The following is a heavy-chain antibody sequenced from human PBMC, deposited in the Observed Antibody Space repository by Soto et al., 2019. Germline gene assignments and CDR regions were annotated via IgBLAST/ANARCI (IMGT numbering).Heavy chain of an antibody. CDR2: ISGSGGST. Sequence: GGSLRLSCAASAFTFSSYAMNWVRQAPGKGLEWVSTISGSGGSTYYADSVKGRFTISRDNSKKTLYLQMNSLRAEDTAVYYCENSLLYPNLDAFAIWGHGTLVTVSS. CDR1: AFTFSSYA. V-gene: IGHV3-23*01. CDR3: ENSLLYPNLDAFAI. J-gene: IGHJ3*02. D-gene: IGHD3-10*01.